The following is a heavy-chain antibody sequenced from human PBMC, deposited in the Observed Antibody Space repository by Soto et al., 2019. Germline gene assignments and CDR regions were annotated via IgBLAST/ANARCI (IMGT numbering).Heavy chain of an antibody. CDR1: GFTFSSYA. J-gene: IGHJ5*02. CDR3: ARGYTGYCSGGTCYWFDP. Sequence: GGSLRLSCAASGFTFSSYAMSWVRQAPGKGLEWVSVISNSGSRTYYADSVKGRFTISRDNAKNTLYLQMNSLRAEDTAVYYCARGYTGYCSGGTCYWFDPWGQGTLVTVSS. CDR2: ISNSGSRT. D-gene: IGHD2-15*01. V-gene: IGHV3-23*01.